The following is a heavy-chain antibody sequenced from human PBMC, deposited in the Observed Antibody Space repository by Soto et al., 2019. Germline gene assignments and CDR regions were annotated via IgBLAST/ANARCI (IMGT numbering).Heavy chain of an antibody. CDR2: IIDSGGST. Sequence: PGGSLRLSCAASGFTFSSCAMGWVRQAPGKGLEWVSDIIDSGGSTYYADSVKGRFTISRDNAKNSLSLQMNTLRAEDTAVYYCARDLGVALATLTLDYWGQGTLVTVSS. CDR3: ARDLGVALATLTLDY. D-gene: IGHD2-15*01. V-gene: IGHV3-23*01. J-gene: IGHJ4*02. CDR1: GFTFSSCA.